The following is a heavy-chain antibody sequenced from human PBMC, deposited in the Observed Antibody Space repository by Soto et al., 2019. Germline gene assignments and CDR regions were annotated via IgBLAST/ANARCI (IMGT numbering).Heavy chain of an antibody. CDR3: NSGSYYSSI. Sequence: GGSLRLSCAASGFTFSRHWMHWVRQTPGKGPVWVSRISGDGTSTKYADSVKGRFTIARDNAKNTLFLQMNSLRAEDTAVYYCNSGSYYSSIWGQGTLVTVSS. CDR1: GFTFSRHW. D-gene: IGHD1-26*01. CDR2: ISGDGTST. V-gene: IGHV3-74*03. J-gene: IGHJ4*02.